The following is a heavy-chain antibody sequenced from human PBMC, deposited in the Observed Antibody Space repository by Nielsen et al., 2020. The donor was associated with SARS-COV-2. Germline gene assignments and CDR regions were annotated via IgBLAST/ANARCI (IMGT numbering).Heavy chain of an antibody. CDR3: ARVGYYGSGSRVFDF. CDR2: ISSTSSHM. J-gene: IGHJ4*02. Sequence: GGSLRLSCAASGFMFPSYDMAWVRQAPGKGLEWVSFISSTSSHMYTDSMGGRFTSSRDNARNSLYLQMNSLRVEDTAVYYCARVGYYGSGSRVFDFWGQGALVTVSS. D-gene: IGHD3-10*01. V-gene: IGHV3-21*01. CDR1: GFMFPSYD.